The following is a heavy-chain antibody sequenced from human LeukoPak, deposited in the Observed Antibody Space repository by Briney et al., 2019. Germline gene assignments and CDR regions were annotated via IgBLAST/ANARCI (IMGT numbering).Heavy chain of an antibody. Sequence: SETLSLTCTVSGGSISTYYWSWIRQPPGKGLEWIGYIYNSGSTNYNPSLKSRVTISLDTSKNQFSLKLSSVTAADTAVYYCARHNTSTWYWTPFDYWGQGTLVTVSS. J-gene: IGHJ4*02. V-gene: IGHV4-59*08. CDR1: GGSISTYY. D-gene: IGHD6-13*01. CDR3: ARHNTSTWYWTPFDY. CDR2: IYNSGST.